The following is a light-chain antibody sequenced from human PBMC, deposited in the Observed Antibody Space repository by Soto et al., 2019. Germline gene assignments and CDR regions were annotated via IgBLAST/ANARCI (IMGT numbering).Light chain of an antibody. CDR1: SGDIGDYNY. Sequence: QSVLTQPASVSGSPGQSITISCVGTSGDIGDYNYVSWYQQHPGKVPKVIIYDVSNRPSGVSYRFSGTKSGNTASLTVSGLQAEDEADYYCSSYTSSIPFVFGTGTKVTVL. J-gene: IGLJ1*01. V-gene: IGLV2-14*01. CDR3: SSYTSSIPFV. CDR2: DVS.